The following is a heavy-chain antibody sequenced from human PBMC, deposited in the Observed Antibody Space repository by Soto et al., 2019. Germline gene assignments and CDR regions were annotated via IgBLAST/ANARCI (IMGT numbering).Heavy chain of an antibody. V-gene: IGHV4-34*01. CDR1: GESLIAYY. Sequence: PSGTLSLTCAFYGESLIAYYCTLILQPPGKGLEWIGEINQSGSTNYNPSLKSRVTMSADTSKKHFSLKVTSVTAADTAVYYCARGTVYVNFLFHCLDVWGQGTNVTXS. D-gene: IGHD1-20*01. CDR2: INQSGST. CDR3: ARGTVYVNFLFHCLDV. J-gene: IGHJ6*01.